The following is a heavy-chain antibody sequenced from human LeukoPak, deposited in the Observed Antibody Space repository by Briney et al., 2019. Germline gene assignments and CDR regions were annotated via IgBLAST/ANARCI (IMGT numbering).Heavy chain of an antibody. D-gene: IGHD6-13*01. Sequence: GGSLRLSCAASGFTFRDFWMSWMRQAPGKGLEWVANIKYDRDEEYYVDSVKGRFTISRDNAKNSLYLQLNSLRVEDTAVYYCRSGGAAPGAFDNWGQGTLVTVSP. J-gene: IGHJ4*02. V-gene: IGHV3-7*01. CDR3: RSGGAAPGAFDN. CDR1: GFTFRDFW. CDR2: IKYDRDEE.